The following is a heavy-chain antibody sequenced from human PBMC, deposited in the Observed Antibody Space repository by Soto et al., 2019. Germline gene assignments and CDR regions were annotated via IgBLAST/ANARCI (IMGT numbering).Heavy chain of an antibody. J-gene: IGHJ3*02. D-gene: IGHD1-1*01. V-gene: IGHV3-21*01. CDR3: SSDSAGTRSPDDDFDI. Sequence: GGSLRLSCAASGFTFSSYSMNWVRQAPGKGLEWVSSISSSSSYIYYADSVKGRFTISRDNAKNSLYLQMNSLRAEDTAVYYCSSDSAGTRSPDDDFDIWGQGTMVTVSS. CDR1: GFTFSSYS. CDR2: ISSSSSYI.